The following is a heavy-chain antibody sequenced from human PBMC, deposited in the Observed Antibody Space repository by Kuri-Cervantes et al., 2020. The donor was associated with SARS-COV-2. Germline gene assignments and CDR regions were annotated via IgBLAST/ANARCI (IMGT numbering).Heavy chain of an antibody. J-gene: IGHJ6*02. CDR1: GFTFSGSA. Sequence: GGSLRLSCAASGFTFSGSAMHWVRQASGKGLEWVGRIRSNANSYATAYAASVKGRFTISRDDSKNTAYLQMNSLKTEDTAVYYCSRSTVTSPLYGMDVWGQGTTVTVSS. CDR2: IRSNANSYAT. D-gene: IGHD4-17*01. V-gene: IGHV3-73*01. CDR3: SRSTVTSPLYGMDV.